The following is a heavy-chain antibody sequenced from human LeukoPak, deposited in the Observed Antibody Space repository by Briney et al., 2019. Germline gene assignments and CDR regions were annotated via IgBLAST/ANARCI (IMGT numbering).Heavy chain of an antibody. D-gene: IGHD6-6*01. CDR2: IKLDGSEQ. Sequence: PGGSLRLSCAAPGFTFSRYWMYWVRQAPGKGLGWVASIKLDGSEQYYVDSVKGRFTISRDNAKSSLYLQMNSLRAEDTAVYYCARAPARARLDYWGQGTLVTVSS. CDR1: GFTFSRYW. J-gene: IGHJ4*02. CDR3: ARAPARARLDY. V-gene: IGHV3-7*01.